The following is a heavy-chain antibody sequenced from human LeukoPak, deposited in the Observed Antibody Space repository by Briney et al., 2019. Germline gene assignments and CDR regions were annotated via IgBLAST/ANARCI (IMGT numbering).Heavy chain of an antibody. D-gene: IGHD3-10*01. J-gene: IGHJ4*02. CDR1: GGSISSYY. CDR2: IYYSGST. Sequence: PSETLSLTCTVSGGSISSYYWSWIRQPPGKGLEWTGYIYYSGSTNYNPSLKSRVTISLDTSKNQFSLKLSSVTAADTAVYYCARSELLWFGGVNSGFDYWGQGTLVTVSS. CDR3: ARSELLWFGGVNSGFDY. V-gene: IGHV4-59*01.